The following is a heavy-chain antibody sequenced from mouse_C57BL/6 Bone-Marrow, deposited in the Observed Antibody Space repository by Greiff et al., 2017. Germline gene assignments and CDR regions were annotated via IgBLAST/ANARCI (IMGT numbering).Heavy chain of an antibody. J-gene: IGHJ3*01. CDR2: ISSGSSTI. V-gene: IGHV5-17*01. CDR1: GFTFSDYG. D-gene: IGHD1-3*01. Sequence: DVKLVESGGGLVKPGGSLKLSCAASGFTFSDYGMHWVRQAPEKGLEWVAYISSGSSTIYYADTVKGRFTISRDNAKNTLFLQMTSVRSEDTAMFYCARRSGAGGAWFAYWGQGTRVTVSA. CDR3: ARRSGAGGAWFAY.